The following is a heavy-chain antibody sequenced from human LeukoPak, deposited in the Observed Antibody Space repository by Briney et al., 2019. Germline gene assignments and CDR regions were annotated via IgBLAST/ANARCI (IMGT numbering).Heavy chain of an antibody. V-gene: IGHV3-23*01. CDR2: ISGSGGST. Sequence: GGSLRLSCAASGFTFSSYAMSWVRQAPGKGLEWVSAISGSGGSTYYADSVKGRFTISRDNSKNTLYLQINSLRAEDTAVYYCANPPQNGIAAAGPSSDYWGQGTLVTVSS. CDR3: ANPPQNGIAAAGPSSDY. J-gene: IGHJ4*02. D-gene: IGHD6-13*01. CDR1: GFTFSSYA.